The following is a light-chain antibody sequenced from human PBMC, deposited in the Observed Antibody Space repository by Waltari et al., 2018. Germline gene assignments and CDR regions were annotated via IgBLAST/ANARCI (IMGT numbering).Light chain of an antibody. CDR3: QQHNSNPFT. J-gene: IGKJ3*01. V-gene: IGKV1-17*01. CDR1: QSISNN. CDR2: KAS. Sequence: IQITHSPSSLSASVGDRVNITCRASQSISNNLAWYQQKPGKAPKLLIYKASTLQSEVPSRFSGSGSGTEFTLTISSLQPEDFATYYCQQHNSNPFTFGPGTKLDI.